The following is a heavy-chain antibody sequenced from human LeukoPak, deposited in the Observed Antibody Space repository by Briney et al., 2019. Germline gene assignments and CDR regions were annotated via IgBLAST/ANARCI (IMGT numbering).Heavy chain of an antibody. CDR1: GFTFSSYA. CDR2: ISGSGGST. Sequence: GGSLRLSCVVSGFTFSSYAMSWVRQAPGKGLEWVSAISGSGGSTYYADSVKGRFTISRDNSKNTLYLQMNSLRAEDTAIYYCARAVWDSSGYYYDYWGQGTLVTVSS. V-gene: IGHV3-23*01. J-gene: IGHJ4*02. D-gene: IGHD3-22*01. CDR3: ARAVWDSSGYYYDY.